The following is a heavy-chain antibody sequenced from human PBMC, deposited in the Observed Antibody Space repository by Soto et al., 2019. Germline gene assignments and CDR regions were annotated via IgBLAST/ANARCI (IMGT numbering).Heavy chain of an antibody. J-gene: IGHJ5*02. CDR1: GYTFTSYG. CDR2: ISAYNGNT. CDR3: ARDRWLRRAVSWFDP. Sequence: QVQLVQSGAEVKKPGASVKVSCKASGYTFTSYGISWVRQAPGQGLEWMGWISAYNGNTNYAQKLQGRDTMTTDTSTSTAYMELRSLRSDDTAVYYCARDRWLRRAVSWFDPWGQGTLVTVSS. D-gene: IGHD3-10*01. V-gene: IGHV1-18*01.